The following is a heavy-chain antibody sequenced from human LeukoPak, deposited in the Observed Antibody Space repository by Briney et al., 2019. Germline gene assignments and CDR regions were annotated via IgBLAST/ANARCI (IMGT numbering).Heavy chain of an antibody. CDR1: GGSISSYY. V-gene: IGHV4-4*07. J-gene: IGHJ6*03. D-gene: IGHD1-26*01. Sequence: SETLFLTCTVSGGSISSYYWSWIRQPAGKGLEWIGRIYTSGSTNYNPSLKSRVTMSVDTSKNQFSLKLSSVTAADTAVYYCASAQWEPHYYYYYMDVWGKGTTVTVSS. CDR2: IYTSGST. CDR3: ASAQWEPHYYYYYMDV.